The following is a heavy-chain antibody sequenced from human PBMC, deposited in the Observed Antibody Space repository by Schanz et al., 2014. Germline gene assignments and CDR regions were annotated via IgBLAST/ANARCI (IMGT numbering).Heavy chain of an antibody. V-gene: IGHV3-23*01. CDR1: GFTFTNYA. J-gene: IGHJ4*02. Sequence: EVQLLESGGGLVQPGGSLRLSCAASGFTFTNYAMTWVRQAPGKGLEWVSGISGSGGSTYDADSVKGRLTISRDNSKNTLYLQMNSLRAEDTAVYYCAKDHAGSDILTALGNWGQGTLVTVSS. CDR2: ISGSGGST. D-gene: IGHD3-9*01. CDR3: AKDHAGSDILTALGN.